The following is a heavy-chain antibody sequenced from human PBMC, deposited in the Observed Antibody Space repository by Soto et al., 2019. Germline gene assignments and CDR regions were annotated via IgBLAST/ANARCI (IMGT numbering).Heavy chain of an antibody. D-gene: IGHD3-9*01. CDR2: ISYDGSNK. Sequence: GGSLRLSCAAYGFTFSSYAMHWVRQAPGKGLEWVAVISYDGSNKYYADSVKGRFTISRDNSKNTLYLQMNSLRAEDTAVYYCAREDILPGPRGMDVWGQGTTVTVSS. CDR1: GFTFSSYA. CDR3: AREDILPGPRGMDV. J-gene: IGHJ6*02. V-gene: IGHV3-30-3*01.